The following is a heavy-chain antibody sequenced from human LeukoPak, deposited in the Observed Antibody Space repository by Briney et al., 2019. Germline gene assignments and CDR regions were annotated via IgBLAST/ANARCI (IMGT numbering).Heavy chain of an antibody. V-gene: IGHV3-48*03. CDR1: GFTFSSYG. D-gene: IGHD3-10*01. CDR2: ISGSGGST. Sequence: GGSLRLSCAASGFTFSSYGMIWVRQAPGKGLEWVSGISGSGGSTYYADSVKGRFTISRDNAKNSLYLQMNSLRAEDTAVYYCARQIGELLYNYYYMDVWGKGTTVTISS. CDR3: ARQIGELLYNYYYMDV. J-gene: IGHJ6*03.